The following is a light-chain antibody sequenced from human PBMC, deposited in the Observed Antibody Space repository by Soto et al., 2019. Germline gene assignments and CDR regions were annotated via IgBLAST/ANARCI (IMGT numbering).Light chain of an antibody. J-gene: IGKJ2*01. CDR2: DAS. CDR3: QQYNNWPQT. Sequence: EIVMMQSPDTLSVSPGERATLSCRASQSVSSNLAWYQQKPGQAPRLLIYDASTRATGIPARFSGSGSGTEFTLTISSLQSEEFAVYYCQQYNNWPQTFGQGTKLDIK. V-gene: IGKV3-15*01. CDR1: QSVSSN.